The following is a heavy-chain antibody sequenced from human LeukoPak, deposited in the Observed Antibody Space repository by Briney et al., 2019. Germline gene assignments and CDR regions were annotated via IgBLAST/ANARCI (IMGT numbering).Heavy chain of an antibody. J-gene: IGHJ3*02. D-gene: IGHD3-16*02. Sequence: GGSLRLSCAASGFTFSDYYMSWIRQAPGKGLEWVSYISSSSSTIYYADSVKGRFTISRDNAKNSLYLQMNSLRAEDTAVYYCARDVLYDAFDIWGQGTMVTVSS. CDR2: ISSSSSTI. CDR1: GFTFSDYY. CDR3: ARDVLYDAFDI. V-gene: IGHV3-11*04.